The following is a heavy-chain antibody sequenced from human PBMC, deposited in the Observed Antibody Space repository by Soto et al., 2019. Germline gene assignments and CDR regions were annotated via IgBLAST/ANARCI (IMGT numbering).Heavy chain of an antibody. CDR3: ARNINWANDY. J-gene: IGHJ4*02. D-gene: IGHD1-1*01. V-gene: IGHV3-7*01. CDR2: IKQDGGEK. CDR1: GFTFNNYW. Sequence: GGSLILSCAVSGFTFNNYWMNWARQAPGQGLEWVASIKQDGGEKYYVDSVKGRFTISRDNAKNSLYLQMNSLRADDTAVYYCARNINWANDYWGQGTLVTVSS.